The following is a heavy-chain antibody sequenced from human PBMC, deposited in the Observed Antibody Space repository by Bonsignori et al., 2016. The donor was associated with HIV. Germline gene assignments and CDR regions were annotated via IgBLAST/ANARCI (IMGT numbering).Heavy chain of an antibody. D-gene: IGHD2-21*01. V-gene: IGHV4-59*01. CDR1: GGSISSYY. CDR2: IYYSGST. J-gene: IGHJ3*02. Sequence: SETLSLTCSVSGGSISSYYWNWIRHSPGKGLEWIGYIYYSGSTNYNPSLKSRVTMSLDPSRNQFSLRLSSVTAADTAVYYCARDMSDSPNDAFEIWGQGTMVTVSS. CDR3: ARDMSDSPNDAFEI.